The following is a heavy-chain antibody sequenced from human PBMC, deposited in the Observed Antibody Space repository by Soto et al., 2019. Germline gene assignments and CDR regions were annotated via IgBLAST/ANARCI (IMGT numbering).Heavy chain of an antibody. CDR3: ARGTNWGTYYYYMDV. D-gene: IGHD7-27*01. CDR1: GGSFSGYY. CDR2: INHSGST. Sequence: SETLSLTCAVYGGSFSGYYWSWIRQPPGKGLEWIGEINHSGSTNYNPSLKSRVTISVDTSKNQFSLKLSSVTAADTAVYYCARGTNWGTYYYYMDVWGKGTTVTVSS. V-gene: IGHV4-34*01. J-gene: IGHJ6*03.